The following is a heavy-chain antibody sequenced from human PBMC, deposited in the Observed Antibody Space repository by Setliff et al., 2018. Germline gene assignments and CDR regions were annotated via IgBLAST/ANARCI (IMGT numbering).Heavy chain of an antibody. V-gene: IGHV4-34*01. Sequence: PSETLSLTCAVYGGSFSGYYWSWIRQPPGKGLEWIGEINHSGSTSYNPSLKSRVTISVDTSKNQFSLKLSSVTAADTAVYYCARGGYSRGPPVYYFDYWGQGTLVTVSS. CDR2: INHSGST. D-gene: IGHD5-12*01. CDR1: GGSFSGYY. J-gene: IGHJ4*02. CDR3: ARGGYSRGPPVYYFDY.